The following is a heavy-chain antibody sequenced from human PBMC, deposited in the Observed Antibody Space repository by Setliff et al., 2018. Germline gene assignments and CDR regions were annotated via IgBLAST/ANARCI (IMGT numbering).Heavy chain of an antibody. CDR3: ARGHFTYCGGIGCPAPLYYFDS. CDR2: MNIDNGKT. V-gene: IGHV1-3*03. D-gene: IGHD2-21*01. CDR1: GYSFTLYA. J-gene: IGHJ4*02. Sequence: PSVKVSCKASGYSFTLYAMHWMRQAPGQRLEWMGWMNIDNGKTEYSQEFQDRVTFTRDTFAETAYMELSSLRSEDTAVYYCARGHFTYCGGIGCPAPLYYFDSWGQGTLVTVS.